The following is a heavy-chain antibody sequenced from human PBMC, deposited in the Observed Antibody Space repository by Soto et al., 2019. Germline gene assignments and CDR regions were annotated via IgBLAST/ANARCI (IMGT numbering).Heavy chain of an antibody. CDR1: DFSLSTLGTC. V-gene: IGHV2-70*17. D-gene: IGHD3-22*01. CDR3: ARTYTFFYDSIGYGHRASDV. CDR2: IDWDDDK. Sequence: GSGPTLVNPTQTLTLTCTFSDFSLSTLGTCVTWIHQPPGKALEWLVRIDWDDDKFYRPSLKTRLTISKDTSRNQVVLTMTNMDPVDTATYYCARTYTFFYDSIGYGHRASDVWGQGTMVTVSS. J-gene: IGHJ3*01.